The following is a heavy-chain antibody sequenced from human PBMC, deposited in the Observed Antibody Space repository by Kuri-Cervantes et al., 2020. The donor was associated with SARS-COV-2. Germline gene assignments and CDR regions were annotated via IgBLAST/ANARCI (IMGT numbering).Heavy chain of an antibody. J-gene: IGHJ2*01. D-gene: IGHD3-22*01. CDR3: ARDLDGYYYARSGYYFGRAPSKHWHFDL. V-gene: IGHV3-23*01. CDR2: ISGSGGST. CDR1: GFTFSSYA. Sequence: GESLKISCAASGFTFSSYAMNWVRQAPGKGLEWVSAISGSGGSTYFADSVKGRFTISRDNAKNSLYLQMNSLRAEDTAVYYCARDLDGYYYARSGYYFGRAPSKHWHFDLWGRGTLVTVSS.